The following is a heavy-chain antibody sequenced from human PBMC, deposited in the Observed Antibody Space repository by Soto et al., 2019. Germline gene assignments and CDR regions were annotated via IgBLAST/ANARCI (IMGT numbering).Heavy chain of an antibody. D-gene: IGHD2-21*02. Sequence: ASVKVSCKASGGTFSSYAISWVRQAPGQGLEWMGGIIPIFGTANYAQKIQGRVTITADESTSTAYMELSSLRSEDTAVYYCARFDTPDGGNSEVPYWGHGTLVTVSS. V-gene: IGHV1-69*13. J-gene: IGHJ4*01. CDR3: ARFDTPDGGNSEVPY. CDR1: GGTFSSYA. CDR2: IIPIFGTA.